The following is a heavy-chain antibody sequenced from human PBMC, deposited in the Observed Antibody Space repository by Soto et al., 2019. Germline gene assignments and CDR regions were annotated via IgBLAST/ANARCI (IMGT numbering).Heavy chain of an antibody. J-gene: IGHJ6*03. CDR3: AAGHLPFYYYMDV. CDR1: GFAFSNSA. V-gene: IGHV1-58*02. Sequence: ASVKVSCKASGFAFSNSAMQWVRQARGQRLEWIGWIVVGSGNTNYAQKFQERVTITRDMSTSTAYMELSSLRSEDTAVYYCAAGHLPFYYYMDVWGKGTTVTVSS. CDR2: IVVGSGNT.